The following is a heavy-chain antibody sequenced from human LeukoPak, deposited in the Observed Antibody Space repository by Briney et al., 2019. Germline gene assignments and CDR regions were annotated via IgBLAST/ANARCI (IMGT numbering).Heavy chain of an antibody. D-gene: IGHD6-13*01. V-gene: IGHV3-23*01. Sequence: GGSLRLSCAASGFPFSSYGMSWVRQAPGKGLEWVSAISGSGGSTYYADSVKGRFTISRENAKNSLYLQMNSLRAEDTAVYYCARVGIAAAGTSYFDYWGQGTLVTVSS. CDR2: ISGSGGST. CDR3: ARVGIAAAGTSYFDY. CDR1: GFPFSSYG. J-gene: IGHJ4*02.